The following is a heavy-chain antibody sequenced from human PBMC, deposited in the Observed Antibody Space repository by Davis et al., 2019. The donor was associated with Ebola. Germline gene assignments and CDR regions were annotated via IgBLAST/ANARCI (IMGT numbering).Heavy chain of an antibody. CDR1: GGPTSSSSYY. J-gene: IGHJ4*02. CDR3: ARLDIVVVPAAIDY. CDR2: IYYSGST. V-gene: IGHV4-39*01. Sequence: MPSETLSPPCTLPGGPTSSSSYYWRWLRHPPGKGLEWLGSIYYSGSTYYNPSLKSRVTISVDTSKNQFSLKLSSVTAADTAVYYCARLDIVVVPAAIDYWGQGTLVTVSS. D-gene: IGHD2-2*03.